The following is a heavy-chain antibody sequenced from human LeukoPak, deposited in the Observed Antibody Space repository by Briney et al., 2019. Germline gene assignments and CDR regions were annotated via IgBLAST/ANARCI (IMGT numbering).Heavy chain of an antibody. V-gene: IGHV1-8*01. CDR3: ATNWKYSSSVPAY. J-gene: IGHJ4*02. D-gene: IGHD6-6*01. CDR2: MNPNNGNT. CDR1: GFTFTSYD. Sequence: ASVTVSCTASGFTFTSYDINWVRQASGQGLEWMGWMNPNNGNTGYAQKFQGRVTMTEDTSTDTAYMELSSLRSEDTAVYYCATNWKYSSSVPAYWGQGTLVTVSS.